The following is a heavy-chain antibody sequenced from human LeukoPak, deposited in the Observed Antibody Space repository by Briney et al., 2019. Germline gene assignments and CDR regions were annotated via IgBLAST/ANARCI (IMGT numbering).Heavy chain of an antibody. D-gene: IGHD6-13*01. CDR3: ARVLWVAGIAAAAFDI. CDR1: GGTFSSYA. J-gene: IGHJ3*02. V-gene: IGHV1-69*05. Sequence: GASVKVSCKASGGTFSSYAISWVRQAPGQGLEWMGGIIPIFGTANYAQKFQGRVTITTDESTSTAYMELSSLRSEDTAVYYCARVLWVAGIAAAAFDIWGQGTMVTVSS. CDR2: IIPIFGTA.